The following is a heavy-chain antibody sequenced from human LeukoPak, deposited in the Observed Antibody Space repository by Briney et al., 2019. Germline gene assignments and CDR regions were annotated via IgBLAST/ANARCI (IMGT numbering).Heavy chain of an antibody. V-gene: IGHV1-8*01. J-gene: IGHJ5*02. D-gene: IGHD1-14*01. CDR1: GYPFTTYE. Sequence: ASVKVSCKTSGYPFTTYEINWVRQAAGQGLEWMGWVHPDTGYADYAQKIQGRVTMTSDTSISTAYMELSSLRSDDTAAYFCARGPRNDPWGQGTLVTVSS. CDR2: VHPDTGYA. CDR3: ARGPRNDP.